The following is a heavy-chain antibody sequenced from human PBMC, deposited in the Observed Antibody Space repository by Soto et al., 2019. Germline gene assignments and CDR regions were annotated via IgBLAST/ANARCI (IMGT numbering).Heavy chain of an antibody. V-gene: IGHV3-30-3*01. CDR1: GFTFNTYA. CDR3: ARDSIEAAGIHWAGTRRDH. CDR2: ISYDGNNN. J-gene: IGHJ5*02. Sequence: QVQLVESGGGVVQPGRSLRLSCAASGFTFNTYAMYWVRQAPGKGLEWVAVISYDGNNNYYTDSVKGRFTISRDNSKNKLYLQMNSLGADDTSVYYCARDSIEAAGIHWAGTRRDHWGQGTLVTVSS. D-gene: IGHD6-13*01.